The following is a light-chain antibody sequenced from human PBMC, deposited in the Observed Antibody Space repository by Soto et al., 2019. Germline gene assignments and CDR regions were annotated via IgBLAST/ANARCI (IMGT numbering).Light chain of an antibody. CDR3: AAWDDSLNGGV. V-gene: IGLV1-44*01. CDR2: SNN. Sequence: QCVLTQPPSASGAPGQRVTISCSGSSSNIGSNTVNWYQQLPGTAPKLLIYSNNQRPSGVPDRFSGSKSGTSASLAISGLQSEDEADYSCAAWDDSLNGGVFGTGTKVTVL. J-gene: IGLJ1*01. CDR1: SSNIGSNT.